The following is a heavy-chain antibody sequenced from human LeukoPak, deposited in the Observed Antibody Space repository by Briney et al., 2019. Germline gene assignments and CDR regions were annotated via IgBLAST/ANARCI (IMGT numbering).Heavy chain of an antibody. CDR1: GGSFSGYS. CDR2: IDDTGSA. V-gene: IGHV4-34*01. J-gene: IGHJ4*02. D-gene: IGHD3-10*01. CDR3: AREVPYYSASGRRRYVFDF. Sequence: PSETLSLTCAVSGGSFSGYSWTWIRHPPGRGLEWIGEIDDTGSATYNPSLQSRVTMSVDTSKRQFSLTLTSVTAADRAVYYCAREVPYYSASGRRRYVFDFWGQGSLVTVSS.